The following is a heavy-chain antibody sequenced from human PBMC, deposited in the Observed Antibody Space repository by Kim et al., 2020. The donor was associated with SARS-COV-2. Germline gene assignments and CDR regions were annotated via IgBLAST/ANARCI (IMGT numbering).Heavy chain of an antibody. D-gene: IGHD6-19*01. Sequence: SETLSLTCTVSGGSISSSSYYWGWIRQPPGKGLEWIGSIYYSGSTYYNPSLKSRVTISVDTSKNQFSLKLSSVTAADTAVYYCAAVVGGWLPYFDYWGQGTLVTVSS. J-gene: IGHJ4*02. V-gene: IGHV4-39*07. CDR3: AAVVGGWLPYFDY. CDR2: IYYSGST. CDR1: GGSISSSSYY.